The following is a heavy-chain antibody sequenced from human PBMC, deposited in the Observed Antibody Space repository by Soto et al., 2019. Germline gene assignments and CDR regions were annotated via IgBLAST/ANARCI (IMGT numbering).Heavy chain of an antibody. D-gene: IGHD3-22*01. Sequence: SETLSLTCAVSGGSISSGGYSWSWTRQPPGKGLEWIGYIYHSGSTYYNPSLKSRVTISVDRSKNQFSLKPSSVTAADTAVYYCARGGLGYDNNYFDYWGQGTLVTVSS. CDR3: ARGGLGYDNNYFDY. V-gene: IGHV4-30-2*01. CDR1: GGSISSGGYS. CDR2: IYHSGST. J-gene: IGHJ4*02.